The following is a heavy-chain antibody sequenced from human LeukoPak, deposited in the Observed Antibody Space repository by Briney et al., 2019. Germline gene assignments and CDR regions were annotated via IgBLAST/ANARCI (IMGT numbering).Heavy chain of an antibody. CDR3: ARALVVTPLRFDY. V-gene: IGHV3-21*01. CDR2: ISSSSSYI. CDR1: GFTFSSYS. Sequence: GGSLRLSCAASGFTFSSYSMNWVRQAPGKGLEWVSSISSSSSYIYYADSVKGRFTISRDNAKNSLYLQMNSLRAEDTAVYYCARALVVTPLRFDYWGQGTLVTVSS. J-gene: IGHJ4*02. D-gene: IGHD4-23*01.